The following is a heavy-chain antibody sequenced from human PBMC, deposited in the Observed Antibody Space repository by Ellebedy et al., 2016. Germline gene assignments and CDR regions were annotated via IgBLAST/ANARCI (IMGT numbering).Heavy chain of an antibody. J-gene: IGHJ6*02. Sequence: ASVKVSCXASGYTFTSYYMHWVRQAPGQGLEWMGIINPSGGSTSYAQKFQGRVTMTRDTSTSTVYMELSSLRSEDTAVYYCASEPYCSGGSCVLGYYGMDVWGQGTTVTVSS. CDR1: GYTFTSYY. V-gene: IGHV1-46*01. CDR3: ASEPYCSGGSCVLGYYGMDV. CDR2: INPSGGST. D-gene: IGHD2-15*01.